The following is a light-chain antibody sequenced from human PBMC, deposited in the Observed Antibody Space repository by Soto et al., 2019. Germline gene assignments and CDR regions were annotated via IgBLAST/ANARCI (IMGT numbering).Light chain of an antibody. CDR2: DAS. CDR1: QSVSSY. V-gene: IGKV3-11*01. CDR3: QQRSNWPPMT. J-gene: IGKJ3*01. Sequence: EIVLTQSPANLSLSPGERATLSCRASQSVSSYLAWYQQKPGQAPRLLIYDASNRATGIPARFSGSGSGTDFTLTISSLEPEDFAVYYCQQRSNWPPMTFGPGTKVDIK.